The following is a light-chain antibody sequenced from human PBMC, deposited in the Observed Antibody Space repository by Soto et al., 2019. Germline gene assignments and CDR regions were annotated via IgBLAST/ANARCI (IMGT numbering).Light chain of an antibody. Sequence: DIQLTQSPSFLSASVGDRVTLTCRASQSISGYLAWYQQKPGKAPKLLIYTASTLPSGVPSRFSGSGSGTDFTLTISSLQPDDFATYYCLQRNSYPRTFGQGTKVDIK. V-gene: IGKV1-9*01. CDR2: TAS. CDR1: QSISGY. CDR3: LQRNSYPRT. J-gene: IGKJ1*01.